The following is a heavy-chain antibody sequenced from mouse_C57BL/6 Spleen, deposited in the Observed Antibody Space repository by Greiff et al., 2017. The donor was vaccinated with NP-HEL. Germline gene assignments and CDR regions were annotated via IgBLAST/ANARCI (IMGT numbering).Heavy chain of an antibody. CDR3: AREGYGNYFY. CDR2: ISYDGSN. D-gene: IGHD2-1*01. CDR1: GYSITSGYY. J-gene: IGHJ2*01. V-gene: IGHV3-6*01. Sequence: EVKLVESGPGLVKPSQSLSLTCSVTGYSITSGYYWNWIRQFPGNKLEWMGYISYDGSNNYNPSLKNRISITRDTSKNQFFLKLNSVTTEDTATYYCAREGYGNYFYWGQGTTLTVSS.